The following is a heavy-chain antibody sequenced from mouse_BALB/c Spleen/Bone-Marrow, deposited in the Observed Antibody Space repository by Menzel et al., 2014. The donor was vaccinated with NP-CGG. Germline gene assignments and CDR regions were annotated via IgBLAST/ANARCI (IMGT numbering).Heavy chain of an antibody. J-gene: IGHJ3*01. CDR3: ARERGNYPFAY. CDR2: INPSNGRT. D-gene: IGHD2-1*01. V-gene: IGHV1S81*02. Sequence: VQLQQSGVELVKPGASVKLSCKASGYIFXSYWMHWVKQRPGQGLEWIGEINPSNGRTNYNEKFKSKATLTVDKSSSTAYMQLSSLTSEDSAVYYCARERGNYPFAYWGQGTLVTVSA. CDR1: GYIFXSYW.